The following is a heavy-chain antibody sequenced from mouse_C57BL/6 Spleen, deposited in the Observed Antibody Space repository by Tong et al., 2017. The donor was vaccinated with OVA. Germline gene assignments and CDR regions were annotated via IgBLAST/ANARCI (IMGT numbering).Heavy chain of an antibody. V-gene: IGHV1S34*01. Sequence: LVKTGASVKISCKASGYSFTGYYMHWVKQSHGKSLEWIGYISCYNGATSYNQKFKGKATFTVDTSSSTAYMQFNSQTSEDSAVYYCAKKALTGHFDYWGQGTTLTVSS. D-gene: IGHD4-1*01. J-gene: IGHJ2*01. CDR3: AKKALTGHFDY. CDR1: GYSFTGYY. CDR2: ISCYNGAT.